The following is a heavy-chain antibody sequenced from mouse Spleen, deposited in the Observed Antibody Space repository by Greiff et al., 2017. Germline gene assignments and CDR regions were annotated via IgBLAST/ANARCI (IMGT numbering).Heavy chain of an antibody. CDR2: IDPENGDT. CDR3: TTGDGNHVGYFDV. D-gene: IGHD2-1*01. CDR1: GFNIKDDY. J-gene: IGHJ1*03. Sequence: EVQRVESGAELVRPGASVKLSCTASGFNIKDDYMHWVKQRPEQGLEWIGWIDPENGDTEYASKFQGKATITADTSSNTAYLQLSSLTSEDTAVYYCTTGDGNHVGYFDVWGTGTTVTVSS. V-gene: IGHV14-4*01.